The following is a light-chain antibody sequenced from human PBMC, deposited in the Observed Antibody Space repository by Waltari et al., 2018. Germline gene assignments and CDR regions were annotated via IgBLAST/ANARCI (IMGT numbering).Light chain of an antibody. J-gene: IGKJ2*01. CDR3: QQSRQWPRRT. Sequence: EIVMTQSPLTMSVSPGEGVTLSCTASASVGTDVAWYRHKPGQPPRLLIYFGSTRATGVPARISGSGSGTDFSLTISSLESEDFACYYCQQSRQWPRRTFGQGTKLE. CDR1: ASVGTD. CDR2: FGS. V-gene: IGKV3D-15*01.